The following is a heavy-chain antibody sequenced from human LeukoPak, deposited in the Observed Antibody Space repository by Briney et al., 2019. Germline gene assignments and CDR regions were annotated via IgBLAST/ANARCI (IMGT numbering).Heavy chain of an antibody. J-gene: IGHJ4*02. CDR2: ISYDGSNK. CDR1: GFTFSSYG. D-gene: IGHD5-18*01. CDR3: AKGGYSYGLDY. Sequence: PGGPLRLSCAASGFTFSSYGMHWVRQAPGKGLEWVAVISYDGSNKYYADSVKGRFTISRDNSKNTLYLQMNSLRAEDTAVYYCAKGGYSYGLDYWGQGTLVTVSS. V-gene: IGHV3-30*18.